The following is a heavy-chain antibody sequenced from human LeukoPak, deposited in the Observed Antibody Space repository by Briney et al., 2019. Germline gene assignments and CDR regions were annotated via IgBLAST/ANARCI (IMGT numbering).Heavy chain of an antibody. CDR2: INPNSGGT. Sequence: ASVKVSCKASGYTFTGYYMHWVRQAPGQGLEWMGWINPNSGGTNYAQKFQGRVTMTRDTSISTAYMELSRLRSDDTAVYYCARDGYDSSGYYPLFDYWGQGTLVTVSS. CDR1: GYTFTGYY. V-gene: IGHV1-2*02. CDR3: ARDGYDSSGYYPLFDY. D-gene: IGHD3-22*01. J-gene: IGHJ4*02.